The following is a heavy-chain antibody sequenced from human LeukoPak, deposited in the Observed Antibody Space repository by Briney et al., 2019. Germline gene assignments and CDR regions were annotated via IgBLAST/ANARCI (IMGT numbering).Heavy chain of an antibody. CDR1: GGSISGYY. CDR3: ARYLDYGGNSRVFQH. Sequence: SETLSLTCTVSGGSISGYYWSWIRQPPGKGLEWIGYIYYSGSTNYNPSLKSRVTVSGDTSKNQFSLKLSSVTAADTAVYYCARYLDYGGNSRVFQHWGQGTLVTVSS. CDR2: IYYSGST. J-gene: IGHJ1*01. V-gene: IGHV4-59*12. D-gene: IGHD4-23*01.